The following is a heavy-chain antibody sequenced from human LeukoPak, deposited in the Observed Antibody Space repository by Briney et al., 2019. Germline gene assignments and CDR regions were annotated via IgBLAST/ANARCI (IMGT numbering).Heavy chain of an antibody. CDR3: ASGDYYGSGSYYNSAFDI. Sequence: SQTLSLTCTVSGGSISTGTYYWSWIRQPAGKGLEWIGRICTSGSTNYNPSLKSRVTISVDTSKNQFSLKLNSVTAADTAVYYCASGDYYGSGSYYNSAFDIWGQGTMVTVSS. V-gene: IGHV4-61*02. CDR2: ICTSGST. J-gene: IGHJ3*02. D-gene: IGHD3-10*01. CDR1: GGSISTGTYY.